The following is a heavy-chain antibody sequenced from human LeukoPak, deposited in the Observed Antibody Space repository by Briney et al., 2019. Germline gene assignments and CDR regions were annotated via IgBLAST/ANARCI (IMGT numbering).Heavy chain of an antibody. J-gene: IGHJ4*02. V-gene: IGHV3-48*02. CDR2: ISGGSSTI. CDR3: AREGDSSGPSVGLDY. Sequence: GGSLRLSCAASGFTFSSYSMNWVRQAPGKGLEWVSYISGGSSTIYHADSVKGRFTISRDGAKNTLDLQMNSLRDEDTAVYYCAREGDSSGPSVGLDYWGQGTLVTVSS. CDR1: GFTFSSYS. D-gene: IGHD3-22*01.